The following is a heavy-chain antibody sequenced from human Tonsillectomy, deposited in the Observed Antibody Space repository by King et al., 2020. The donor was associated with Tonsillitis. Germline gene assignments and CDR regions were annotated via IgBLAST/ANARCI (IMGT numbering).Heavy chain of an antibody. J-gene: IGHJ6*03. CDR1: GGSIRSGDYY. CDR3: ARDSPAADYYYFYMDV. CDR2: IYYSGST. Sequence: VQLQESGPGLVKPSQTLSLTCTVSGGSIRSGDYYWSWIRQPPGKGLEWIGYIYYSGSTYYNPSLISRISISIDTSKNQFSLQLSSVTAADTAVYYCARDSPAADYYYFYMDVWGKGTTVTVSS. V-gene: IGHV4-30-4*01. D-gene: IGHD2-2*01.